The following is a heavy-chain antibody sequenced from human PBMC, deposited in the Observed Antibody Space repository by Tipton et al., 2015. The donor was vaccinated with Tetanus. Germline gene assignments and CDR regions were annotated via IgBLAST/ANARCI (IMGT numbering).Heavy chain of an antibody. Sequence: TLSFTCTVSGGSLSGYYWNWIRQSPGKGLEWIGYNYYSGSAIYNPSLKSRVTISLDTSKNQISLRLNSVTAADTAVYYCASRGYCTNTSCRLPDAFDMWGQGTIVTVSS. D-gene: IGHD2-2*01. CDR2: NYYSGSA. CDR1: GGSLSGYY. CDR3: ASRGYCTNTSCRLPDAFDM. V-gene: IGHV4-59*01. J-gene: IGHJ3*02.